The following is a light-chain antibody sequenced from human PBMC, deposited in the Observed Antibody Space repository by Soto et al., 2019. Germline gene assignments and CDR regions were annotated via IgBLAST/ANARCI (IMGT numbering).Light chain of an antibody. CDR3: QQLNSYPLN. CDR1: QSISSY. J-gene: IGKJ4*01. CDR2: KAS. Sequence: DIQMTQSPSSLSASVVDRVTITCRASQSISSYLNWYQQKPGKAPKLLIYKASTLKSGVPSRFSGSGSGTDFTLTISSLQPEDFATYYCQQLNSYPLNCGGGTKVDIK. V-gene: IGKV1-39*01.